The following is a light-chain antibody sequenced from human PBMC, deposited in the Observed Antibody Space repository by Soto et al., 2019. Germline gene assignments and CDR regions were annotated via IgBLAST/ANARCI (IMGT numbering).Light chain of an antibody. J-gene: IGKJ1*01. Sequence: AIQVTQPPSSLSASVGDRVTITRRTSQGIRSALGWYQQKPGKVPKLLIYAASTLQSGVPSRFSGSGSGRDFTLTISSLQPEDFATYYCLLDYAYFWAFGQGTKVDIK. V-gene: IGKV1-6*01. CDR3: LLDYAYFWA. CDR1: QGIRSA. CDR2: AAS.